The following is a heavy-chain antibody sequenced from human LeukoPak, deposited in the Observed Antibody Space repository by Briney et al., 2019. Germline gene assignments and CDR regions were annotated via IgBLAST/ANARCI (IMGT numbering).Heavy chain of an antibody. J-gene: IGHJ3*02. Sequence: SETLSLTCAVYGGSFSGYYWSWIRQPPGKGLEWIGEINHSGSTNYNPSLKSRVTISVDTPKNQFSLKLSSVTAADTAVYYCARTFMEDSDNDNWALDIWGQGTMVTVSS. CDR1: GGSFSGYY. CDR3: ARTFMEDSDNDNWALDI. CDR2: INHSGST. V-gene: IGHV4-34*01. D-gene: IGHD5-12*01.